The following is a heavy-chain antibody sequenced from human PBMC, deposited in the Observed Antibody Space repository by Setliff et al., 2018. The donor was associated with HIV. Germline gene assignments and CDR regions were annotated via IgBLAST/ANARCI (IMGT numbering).Heavy chain of an antibody. J-gene: IGHJ4*02. CDR1: SGSFSGYY. Sequence: PSETLSLTCAVYSGSFSGYYWSWIRQPPGKGLEWIGEINHSGSTNYNPSLKSRVTISIDTSKNQFSVKLNFVTAADTAVYCCAREQWLVTRGYFDSWGQGIMVTVSS. CDR3: AREQWLVTRGYFDS. D-gene: IGHD6-19*01. V-gene: IGHV4-34*01. CDR2: INHSGST.